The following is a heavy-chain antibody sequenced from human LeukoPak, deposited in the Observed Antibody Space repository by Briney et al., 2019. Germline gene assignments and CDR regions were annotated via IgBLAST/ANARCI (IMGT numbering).Heavy chain of an antibody. Sequence: GGSLRLSCAASGFTFSDYYMSWIRQAPGKGLEWVSYISSSGSTIYYADSVKGRFTISRDNAKNSLYLLMNSLRAEDTAVYYCASASARPGWFDPWGQGTPVTVSS. V-gene: IGHV3-11*01. CDR3: ASASARPGWFDP. CDR1: GFTFSDYY. D-gene: IGHD6-6*01. CDR2: ISSSGSTI. J-gene: IGHJ5*02.